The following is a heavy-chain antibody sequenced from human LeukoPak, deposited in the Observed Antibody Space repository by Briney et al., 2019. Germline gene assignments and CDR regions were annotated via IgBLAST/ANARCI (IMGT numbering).Heavy chain of an antibody. Sequence: TSETLSLTCTVSGYSISSGYYWGWIRQPPGKGLEWIGSIYHSGSTYYNPSLKSRVTISVDTSKNQFSLKLSSVTAADTAVYYCASGAYSFYYMDVWGKGTTVTISS. CDR2: IYHSGST. CDR1: GYSISSGYY. D-gene: IGHD5-18*01. CDR3: ASGAYSFYYMDV. J-gene: IGHJ6*03. V-gene: IGHV4-38-2*02.